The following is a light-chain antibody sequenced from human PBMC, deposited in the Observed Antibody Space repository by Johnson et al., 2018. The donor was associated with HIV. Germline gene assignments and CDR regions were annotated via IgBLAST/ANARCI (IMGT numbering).Light chain of an antibody. CDR2: ENN. J-gene: IGLJ1*01. V-gene: IGLV1-51*02. CDR3: GTWDSSLGV. Sequence: QCVLTQPPSVSAAPGQKVTISCSGSSSNIGNNYVSWYQQLPGTAPKLLIYENNKRPSGIPDRFSGSKSGTSATLGITGLQTGDEADYYCGTWDSSLGVFGTGTKVTVL. CDR1: SSNIGNNY.